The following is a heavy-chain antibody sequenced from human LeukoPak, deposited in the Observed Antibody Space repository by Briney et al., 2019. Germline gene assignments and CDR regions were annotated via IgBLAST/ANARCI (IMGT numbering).Heavy chain of an antibody. D-gene: IGHD5-18*01. CDR1: GFTFSSFA. CDR3: AKDKVQLWPYYFDY. J-gene: IGHJ4*02. V-gene: IGHV3-23*01. CDR2: ISGSGGST. Sequence: GGSLRLSCAASGFTFSSFAMSWVRQAPGKGLEWVSAISGSGGSTYYADSVKGRFTISRDNSKNTLYLQMNSLRAEDTAIYYCAKDKVQLWPYYFDYWGQGTLVTVSS.